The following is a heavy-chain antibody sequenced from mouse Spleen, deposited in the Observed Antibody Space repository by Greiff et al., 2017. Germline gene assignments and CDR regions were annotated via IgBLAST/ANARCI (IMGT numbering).Heavy chain of an antibody. V-gene: IGHV1-54*01. J-gene: IGHJ4*01. CDR2: INPGSGGT. CDR3: ARYLGAMDY. D-gene: IGHD3-3*01. Sequence: QVQLQQSGAELVRPGTSVKVSCKASGYAFTNYLIEWVKQRPGQGLEWIGVINPGSGGTNYNEKFKGKATLTADKSSSTAYMQLSSLTSEDSAVYFCARYLGAMDYWGQGTSVTVSS. CDR1: GYAFTNYL.